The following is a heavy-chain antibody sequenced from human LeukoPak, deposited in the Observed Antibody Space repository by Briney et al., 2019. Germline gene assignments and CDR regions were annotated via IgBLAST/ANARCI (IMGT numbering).Heavy chain of an antibody. CDR2: ISGSGGST. CDR1: GFTFSSYA. Sequence: GGSLRLSCVASGFTFSSYAMSWVRQAPGKGLEWVSAISGSGGSTYSADSVKGRFTISRDNSKNTLYLQMNSLRADDTALYYCAKGSSTSRHYYFDYWGQGTLVTVSS. CDR3: AKGSSTSRHYYFDY. D-gene: IGHD2-2*01. J-gene: IGHJ4*02. V-gene: IGHV3-23*01.